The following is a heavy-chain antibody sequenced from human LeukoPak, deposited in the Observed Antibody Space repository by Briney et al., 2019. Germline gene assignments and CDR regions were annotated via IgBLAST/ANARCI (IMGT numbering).Heavy chain of an antibody. CDR2: IKQDGSEK. J-gene: IGHJ4*02. D-gene: IGHD2-2*01. V-gene: IGHV3-7*01. CDR1: GFTFSDYY. Sequence: PGGSLRLSCAASGFTFSDYYMSWVRQAPGKGLEWVANIKQDGSEKYYVDSVKGRFTISRDNAKNSLYLQMNSLRAEDTAVYYCARERVGSVFDYWGQGTLVTVSS. CDR3: ARERVGSVFDY.